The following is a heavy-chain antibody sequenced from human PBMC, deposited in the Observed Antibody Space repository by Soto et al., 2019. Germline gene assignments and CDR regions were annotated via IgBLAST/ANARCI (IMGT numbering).Heavy chain of an antibody. CDR3: ARHLSWGSNWYYYMDV. D-gene: IGHD7-27*01. CDR1: GFILSDCA. Sequence: EVQLVESGGGLVQPGGSLRLSCATSGFILSDCAMNWVRQAPGKGLEWVSYISSSSSVIDYADSVKGRFTVSRDNATNSLYLQMHSLRAEDTAVYYCARHLSWGSNWYYYMDVWRKVTTVNVS. J-gene: IGHJ6*03. CDR2: ISSSSSVI. V-gene: IGHV3-48*01.